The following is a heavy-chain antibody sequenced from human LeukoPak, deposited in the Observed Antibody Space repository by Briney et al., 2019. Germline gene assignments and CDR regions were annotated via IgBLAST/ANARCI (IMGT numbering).Heavy chain of an antibody. Sequence: PSETLSLTCAVYGGSFSGYYWSWIRQPPGKGLEWIGEINHSGGTNYNPSLKSRVTISVDTSKNQFSLKLSSVTAADTAVYYCARGVGGRTGYYYYYYMDVWGKGTTVTVSS. D-gene: IGHD2-15*01. CDR3: ARGVGGRTGYYYYYYMDV. CDR2: INHSGGT. V-gene: IGHV4-34*01. CDR1: GGSFSGYY. J-gene: IGHJ6*03.